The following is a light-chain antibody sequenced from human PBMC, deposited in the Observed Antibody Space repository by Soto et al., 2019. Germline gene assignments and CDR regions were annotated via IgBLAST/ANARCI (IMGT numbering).Light chain of an antibody. J-gene: IGKJ1*01. Sequence: EIVMPQSPATLSVSPGERATLSCRASQSVSSNLAWYQQKPGQAPRLLIYGASTRATGIPARFSGSGSGTEFTLTISSLQSEDFAVYYCQQYNNWPPTF. V-gene: IGKV3-15*01. CDR1: QSVSSN. CDR3: QQYNNWPPT. CDR2: GAS.